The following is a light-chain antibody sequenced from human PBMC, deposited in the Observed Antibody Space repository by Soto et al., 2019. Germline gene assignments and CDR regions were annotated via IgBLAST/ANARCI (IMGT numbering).Light chain of an antibody. V-gene: IGKV3-15*01. CDR2: GAS. CDR3: QQYHNWPPLA. Sequence: EIVMTQSPATLSVSPGERATLSCRASQSVSSNLAWYQQKPGQAPRLLIYGASTRATGITARFSGSGSGTDFALTISSLQSEDFSVYYCQQYHNWPPLAFGQGTKVEIK. CDR1: QSVSSN. J-gene: IGKJ1*01.